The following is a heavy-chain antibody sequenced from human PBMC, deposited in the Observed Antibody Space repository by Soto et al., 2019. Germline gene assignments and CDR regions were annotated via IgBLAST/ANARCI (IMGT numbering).Heavy chain of an antibody. D-gene: IGHD3-16*01. V-gene: IGHV4-4*07. CDR3: AKGGTYYFDS. Sequence: PSETLSLTCSVSGASISNFYWSWIRQSAGKGLEWIGRLYTGGTTDYNPSLKSRVTMSIDTSKNRVSLSLTSVTAADTAVYYCAKGGTYYFDSWGQGIVVTVSS. J-gene: IGHJ4*02. CDR2: LYTGGTT. CDR1: GASISNFY.